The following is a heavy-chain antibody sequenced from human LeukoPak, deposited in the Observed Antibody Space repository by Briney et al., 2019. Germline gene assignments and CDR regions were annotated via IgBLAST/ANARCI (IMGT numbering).Heavy chain of an antibody. CDR3: ARSLRNAFDI. J-gene: IGHJ3*02. CDR2: ISYNSYTI. V-gene: IGHV3-9*01. CDR1: GFSFDDYA. Sequence: GGSLRLSCAASGFSFDDYAMHWVRQVPGQGLEWVSGISYNSYTIGYAESVKGRFTISTDNANNSLYLQMNSLRAEDTAVYYCARSLRNAFDIWGQGTMVTVSS. D-gene: IGHD3-3*01.